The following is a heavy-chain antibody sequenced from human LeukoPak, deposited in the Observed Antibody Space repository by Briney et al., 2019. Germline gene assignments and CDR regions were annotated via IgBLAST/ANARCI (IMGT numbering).Heavy chain of an antibody. Sequence: GGSLRLSCAVSGFTFSHYWMSWVRQAPGKGLEWVANIKPDGSDTYYMDPVEGRFTISRDNAMSSLYLQMNSLRAEDTAVYYCARVGYNNYDLDFWGQGTLVIVSS. CDR2: IKPDGSDT. CDR1: GFTFSHYW. J-gene: IGHJ4*02. V-gene: IGHV3-7*01. D-gene: IGHD3-3*01. CDR3: ARVGYNNYDLDF.